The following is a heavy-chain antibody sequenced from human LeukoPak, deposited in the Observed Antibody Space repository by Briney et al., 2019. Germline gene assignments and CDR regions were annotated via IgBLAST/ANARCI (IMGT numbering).Heavy chain of an antibody. D-gene: IGHD3-22*01. V-gene: IGHV4-61*01. J-gene: IGHJ4*02. CDR2: MSPSGTT. CDR3: ARGQDDRSGTFDY. CDR1: GDSVSSGNYY. Sequence: SETLSLTCTVCGDSVSSGNYYLSWIRQPPGKGLDWITYMSPSGTTKYNPSLKSRVTTSVDTSRTQFSLRLSSVTAADTAVYYCARGQDDRSGTFDYWGQGILVTVSS.